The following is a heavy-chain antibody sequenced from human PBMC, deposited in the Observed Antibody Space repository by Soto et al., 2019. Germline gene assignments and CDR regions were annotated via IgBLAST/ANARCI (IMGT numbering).Heavy chain of an antibody. CDR3: ARDPLVAVQATIDW. CDR1: GYPFTNYG. CDR2: VAAYGGGT. V-gene: IGHV1-18*01. J-gene: IGHJ4*02. D-gene: IGHD2-2*01. Sequence: QVQLVQSGAEVKKPGASVKVSCRASGYPFTNYGLSWVRQAPGQGLEWMGRVAAYGGGTNYAPKFQGRVTMTTDTSTGTAYMELRSLKAADTSIYYCARDPLVAVQATIDWWGQGTLVTVSS.